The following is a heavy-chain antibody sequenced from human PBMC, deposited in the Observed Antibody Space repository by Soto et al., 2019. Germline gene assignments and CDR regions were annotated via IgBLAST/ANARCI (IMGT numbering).Heavy chain of an antibody. Sequence: RASVKVSCKASGGTFSSYAISWVRQAPGQGLEWMGGIIPIFGTANYAQKFQGRVTITADESTSTAYMELSSLRSEDTAVYYCASQGVEMATTWGQGTLVTVS. CDR1: GGTFSSYA. CDR3: ASQGVEMATT. CDR2: IIPIFGTA. D-gene: IGHD5-12*01. V-gene: IGHV1-69*13. J-gene: IGHJ5*02.